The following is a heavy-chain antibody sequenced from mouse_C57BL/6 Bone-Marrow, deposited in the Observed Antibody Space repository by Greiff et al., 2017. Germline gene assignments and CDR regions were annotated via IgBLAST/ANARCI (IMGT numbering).Heavy chain of an antibody. CDR1: GYTFTNYW. V-gene: IGHV1-64*01. J-gene: IGHJ4*01. D-gene: IGHD2-4*01. Sequence: QVQLQQPGAELVKPGASVKLSCKASGYTFTNYWMHWVKQRPGQGLEWVGMMHPNGGSPDYNEKFKGEATLSVDKSSRTAYRELSSLTSEDSAVYYCARSYDYDDYTMDYWGQGTSVTVSS. CDR2: MHPNGGSP. CDR3: ARSYDYDDYTMDY.